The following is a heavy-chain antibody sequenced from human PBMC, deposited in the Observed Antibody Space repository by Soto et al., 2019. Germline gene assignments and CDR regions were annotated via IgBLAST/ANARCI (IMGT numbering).Heavy chain of an antibody. J-gene: IGHJ6*03. V-gene: IGHV3-21*01. CDR3: ARDRVLTMVRGVHMDV. CDR1: GFTFSSYS. Sequence: GGSLRLSCAASGFTFSSYSMDWVRQAPGKGLEWVSSISSSSSYIYYADSVKGRFTISRDNAKNSLYLQMNSLRAEDTAVYYCARDRVLTMVRGVHMDVWGKGTTVTVSS. CDR2: ISSSSSYI. D-gene: IGHD3-10*01.